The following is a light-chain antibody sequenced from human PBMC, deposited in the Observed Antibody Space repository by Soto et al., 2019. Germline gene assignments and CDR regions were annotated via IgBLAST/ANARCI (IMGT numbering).Light chain of an antibody. Sequence: QSALTQPASVSGSPGQSITISCTGTSSDVGSYKFVSWYQQYPGKAPKLMIFDVSYRPSGVSNRFSGSKSGNTASLTISGLQAEDEADYYCNSFTSSSTYVFGTGTKLTVL. J-gene: IGLJ1*01. CDR1: SSDVGSYKF. CDR3: NSFTSSSTYV. CDR2: DVS. V-gene: IGLV2-14*01.